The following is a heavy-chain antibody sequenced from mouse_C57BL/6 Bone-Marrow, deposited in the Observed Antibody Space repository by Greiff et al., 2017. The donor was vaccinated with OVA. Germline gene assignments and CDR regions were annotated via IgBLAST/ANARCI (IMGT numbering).Heavy chain of an antibody. Sequence: QVQLQQPGAELVMPGASVKLSCKASGYTFTSYWMHWVKQRPEQGLEWIGEIDPSDSYTNYNQKFKGKSTLTVDKSSSTAYMQLSSLTSEDSAVYYCAREDLFDWYFDVWGTGTTVTVSS. CDR2: IDPSDSYT. V-gene: IGHV1-69*01. J-gene: IGHJ1*03. CDR1: GYTFTSYW. CDR3: AREDLFDWYFDV.